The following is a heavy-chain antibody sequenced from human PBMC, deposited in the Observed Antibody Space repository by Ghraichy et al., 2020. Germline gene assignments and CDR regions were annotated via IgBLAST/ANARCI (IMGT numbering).Heavy chain of an antibody. V-gene: IGHV3-33*01. CDR1: GFTVSSYG. CDR3: GRDLAWFVLDD. J-gene: IGHJ4*02. Sequence: GGSLRLSCAASGFTVSSYGMHWVRQAPGKGLEWVAAFWADGSNKNYGDSVKGRFTISRDIYKNTVSLQMNSLRAEDTAMYYCGRDLAWFVLDDWGQGTLVTVSS. D-gene: IGHD3-3*01. CDR2: FWADGSNK.